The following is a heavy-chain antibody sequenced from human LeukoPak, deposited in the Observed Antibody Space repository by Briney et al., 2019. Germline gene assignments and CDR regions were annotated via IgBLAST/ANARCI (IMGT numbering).Heavy chain of an antibody. D-gene: IGHD3-10*01. J-gene: IGHJ4*02. CDR3: ASPYYYGSGSYRFDY. Sequence: GSSVKVSCKASGGTFSSYAISWVRQAPGQGLEWMGGIIPIFGTANYAQKFQGRVTITADESTSTAYMELSSLRSEDTAVYYCASPYYYGSGSYRFDYWGQGTLVTVSS. CDR1: GGTFSSYA. CDR2: IIPIFGTA. V-gene: IGHV1-69*01.